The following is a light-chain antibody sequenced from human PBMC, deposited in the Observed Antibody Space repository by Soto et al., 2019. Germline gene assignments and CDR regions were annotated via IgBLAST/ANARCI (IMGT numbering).Light chain of an antibody. V-gene: IGLV2-23*01. J-gene: IGLJ3*02. CDR3: CSYAGISSWV. CDR1: SSDVGSYNL. CDR2: EGS. Sequence: QSVLTQPASVSGSPGQSITISCTGTSSDVGSYNLVSWYQQHPGKATKLMIYEGSKRPSGVSNRFSGSKSGNTASLTISGLQAEEEADYYCCSYAGISSWVFGGGTKVTV.